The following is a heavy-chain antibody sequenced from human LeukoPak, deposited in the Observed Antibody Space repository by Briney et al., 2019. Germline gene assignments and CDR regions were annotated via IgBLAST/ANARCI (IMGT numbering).Heavy chain of an antibody. CDR3: ARYTAVVSLRYYYYYGMDV. Sequence: SVKVSCKASGGTFSSYAISWVRQAPGQGLEWMGRIIPIFGIANYAQKFQGRVTITADKSTSTAYMELSSLRSEDTAVYYCARYTAVVSLRYYYYYGMDVWGQGTTVTVSS. CDR1: GGTFSSYA. D-gene: IGHD5-18*01. CDR2: IIPIFGIA. V-gene: IGHV1-69*04. J-gene: IGHJ6*02.